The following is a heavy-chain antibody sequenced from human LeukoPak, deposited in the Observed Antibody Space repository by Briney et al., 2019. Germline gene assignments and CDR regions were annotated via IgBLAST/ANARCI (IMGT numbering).Heavy chain of an antibody. CDR1: GYTLTELS. J-gene: IGHJ4*02. CDR2: FDPEDGET. D-gene: IGHD5-12*01. CDR3: ATGYSGYDSIDY. Sequence: ASVKVSCKVSGYTLTELSMHWVRQAPGKGLEWMGGFDPEDGETIYAQTFQGRVTMTEDTSTDTAYMELSSLRSEDTAVYYCATGYSGYDSIDYWGQGTLVTVSS. V-gene: IGHV1-24*01.